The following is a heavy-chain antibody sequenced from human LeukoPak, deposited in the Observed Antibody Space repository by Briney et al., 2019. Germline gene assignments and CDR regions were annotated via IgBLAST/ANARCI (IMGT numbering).Heavy chain of an antibody. V-gene: IGHV3-7*01. CDR1: GFTFSSYW. J-gene: IGHJ6*02. Sequence: GGSLRLSCTASGFTFSSYWMSWVRQAPGKGLEWVANIKQDGSEKDYVDSVKGRFTISRDNAKNSLYLQMNSLRAEDTAVYYCARYCGGDCYGMDVWGQGTTVTVSS. CDR3: ARYCGGDCYGMDV. D-gene: IGHD2-21*01. CDR2: IKQDGSEK.